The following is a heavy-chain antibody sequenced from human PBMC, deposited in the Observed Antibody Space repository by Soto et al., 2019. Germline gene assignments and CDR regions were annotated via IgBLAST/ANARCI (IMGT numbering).Heavy chain of an antibody. CDR3: AREDDGMDV. CDR1: GSSMSCFY. Sequence: SETLSLTCAVSGSSMSCFYWGWVRQPPGKGLEWIGSIFHSGNSYYNPSLKSRVILSVDTSKNQFSLNLTAAIAADTAVYYCAREDDGMDVWGQGTPVTVSS. J-gene: IGHJ6*02. V-gene: IGHV4-38-2*02. CDR2: IFHSGNS.